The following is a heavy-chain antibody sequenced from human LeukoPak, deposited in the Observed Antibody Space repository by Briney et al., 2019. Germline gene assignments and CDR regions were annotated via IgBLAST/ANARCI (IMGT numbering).Heavy chain of an antibody. CDR1: GGSFSGYY. V-gene: IGHV4-34*01. CDR3: ARGPGSGSYFDY. CDR2: INHSGST. J-gene: IGHJ4*02. D-gene: IGHD3-10*01. Sequence: SETLSLTCAVYGGSFSGYYWSWIRQPPGKGLEWIGEINHSGSTNYNPSLTSRVTISVDTSKNQFSLKLSSVTAADTAVYYCARGPGSGSYFDYWGQGTLVTVSS.